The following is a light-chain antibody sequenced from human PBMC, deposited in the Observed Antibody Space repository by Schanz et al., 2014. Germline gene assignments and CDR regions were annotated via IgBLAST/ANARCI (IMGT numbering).Light chain of an antibody. CDR1: SSDVGSYNY. J-gene: IGLJ3*02. Sequence: QSALTQPASVSGSLGQSITISCTGTSSDVGSYNYVSWYQYHPGKAPKLMIFDVSNRPSGVSNRISGSKSGNTASLTISGVQAEDEADYYCSAYTRSSAHWFFGGGTKLTVL. V-gene: IGLV2-14*03. CDR3: SAYTRSSAHWF. CDR2: DVS.